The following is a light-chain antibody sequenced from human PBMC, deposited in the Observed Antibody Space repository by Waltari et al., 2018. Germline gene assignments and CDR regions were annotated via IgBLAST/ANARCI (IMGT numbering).Light chain of an antibody. V-gene: IGLV1-47*01. CDR1: SSNIGNNY. J-gene: IGLJ3*02. CDR3: AAWDDSISSPRV. Sequence: QSALSQPPSASGTPGQRITISCSGSSSNIGNNYVYWYQQLPGTAPKLLIYRNNQLASGVPDRFSGSKSATSASLASSGLRSDDEATYYCAAWDDSISSPRVFGGGTKVTVL. CDR2: RNN.